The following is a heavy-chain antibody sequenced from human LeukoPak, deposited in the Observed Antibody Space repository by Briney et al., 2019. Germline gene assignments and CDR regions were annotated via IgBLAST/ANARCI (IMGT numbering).Heavy chain of an antibody. CDR3: AKDIELTPFHY. Sequence: GGSLRLSCAASGSTFSNYGMHWVRQAPGKGLEWVAFIRFDGTIKYYADSVKGRFTISRDNSKNTLSLQMNSLRAEDTAVYYCAKDIELTPFHYWGQGTLVTVSS. CDR2: IRFDGTIK. D-gene: IGHD1-26*01. V-gene: IGHV3-30*02. CDR1: GSTFSNYG. J-gene: IGHJ4*02.